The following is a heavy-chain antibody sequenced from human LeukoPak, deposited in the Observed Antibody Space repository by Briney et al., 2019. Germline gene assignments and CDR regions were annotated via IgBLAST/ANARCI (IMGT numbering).Heavy chain of an antibody. CDR1: GGTFSSYA. CDR2: INPNSGGT. J-gene: IGHJ4*02. V-gene: IGHV1-2*04. CDR3: ARGMLVNEWLLDN. D-gene: IGHD3-3*01. Sequence: ASVKVSCKASGGTFSSYAISWVRQAPGQGLEWMGWINPNSGGTNYAQKFQGWVTMTRDTSISTAYMELSRLRSDDTAVYYCARGMLVNEWLLDNWGQGTLVTVSS.